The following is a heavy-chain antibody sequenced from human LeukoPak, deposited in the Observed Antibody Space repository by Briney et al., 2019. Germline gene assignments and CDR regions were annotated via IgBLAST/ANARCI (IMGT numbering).Heavy chain of an antibody. D-gene: IGHD6-13*01. CDR3: ATHRYSSSLGTAFDI. CDR2: IYPGDSDT. Sequence: GESLKISCKGSGYSFTNYWIGWVRQMPGKGLEWMGTIYPGDSDTRYSPSFQGQVTISADKSISTAYLQWSSLKASDTAMYYCATHRYSSSLGTAFDIWGQGTTVTVSS. V-gene: IGHV5-51*01. CDR1: GYSFTNYW. J-gene: IGHJ3*02.